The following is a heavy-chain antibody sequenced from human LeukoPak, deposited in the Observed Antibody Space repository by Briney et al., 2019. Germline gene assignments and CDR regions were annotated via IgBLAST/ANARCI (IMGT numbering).Heavy chain of an antibody. CDR2: IGGSGDST. CDR1: GFSICNYA. J-gene: IGHJ4*02. CDR3: VKDKAYSSSWGYFDY. D-gene: IGHD6-13*01. Sequence: GGSLRLSCAASGFSICNYARNCVPHAPGKGLEWVSCIGGSGDSTYYTDSVRGRFTISRDNSKNTLYLQMNSLRAENTAIYYCVKDKAYSSSWGYFDYWGQGTLVTVSS. V-gene: IGHV3-23*01.